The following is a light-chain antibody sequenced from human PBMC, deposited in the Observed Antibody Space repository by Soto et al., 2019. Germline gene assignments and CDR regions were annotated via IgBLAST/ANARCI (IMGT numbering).Light chain of an antibody. CDR1: QSVSNNY. V-gene: IGKV3-20*01. CDR3: QQYGDLPPT. J-gene: IGKJ1*01. Sequence: EILLTPSPGTLSLSPGERAPLSCRASQSVSNNYLAWYQQKPGQAPRLLIYGASNRATGIPDRFSGSGSGTDFTLTISRLEPEDFVVYHCQQYGDLPPTFGQGSKVDI. CDR2: GAS.